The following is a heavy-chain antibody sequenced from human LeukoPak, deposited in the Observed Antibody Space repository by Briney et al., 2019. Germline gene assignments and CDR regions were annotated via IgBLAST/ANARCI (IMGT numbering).Heavy chain of an antibody. Sequence: GSSVKVSCKASGGTFTSYAISWVRQAPGQGLEWMGGIIPIFGTANYAQKFQGRVTITTDESTSTTYMELRSMRSEDTAVYYCASSNFPGIAVAGTPKGAFDIWGQGTMVTVSS. CDR2: IIPIFGTA. CDR3: ASSNFPGIAVAGTPKGAFDI. D-gene: IGHD6-19*01. J-gene: IGHJ3*02. V-gene: IGHV1-69*05. CDR1: GGTFTSYA.